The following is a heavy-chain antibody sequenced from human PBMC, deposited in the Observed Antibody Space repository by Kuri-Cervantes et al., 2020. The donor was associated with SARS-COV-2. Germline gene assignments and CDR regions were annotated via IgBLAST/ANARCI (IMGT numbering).Heavy chain of an antibody. J-gene: IGHJ3*02. V-gene: IGHV4-38-2*01. CDR3: VEVGGYWYDAFDI. CDR2: IYQSGTT. Sequence: ESLKISCAASGFTFSNSDMNWVRQAPGKGLEWIASIYQSGTTSYNPSLKNRITISLDLSSNQFSLSLSSVTAADTSIYYCVEVGGYWYDAFDIWGQGTMVTVSS. CDR1: GFTFSNSD. D-gene: IGHD2-8*02.